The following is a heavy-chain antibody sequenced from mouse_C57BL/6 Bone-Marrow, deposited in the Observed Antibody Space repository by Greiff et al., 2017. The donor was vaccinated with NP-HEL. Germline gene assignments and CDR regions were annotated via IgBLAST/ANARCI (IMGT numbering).Heavy chain of an antibody. CDR2: IYPRSGNT. V-gene: IGHV1-81*01. CDR3: ARPDYGSSYVD. CDR1: GYTFTSYG. J-gene: IGHJ2*01. D-gene: IGHD1-1*01. Sequence: VQVVESGAELARPGASVKLSCKASGYTFTSYGISWVKQRTGQGLEWIGEIYPRSGNTYYNEQFKGKATLTADKSSSTAYMELRSLTSEDSAVYVCARPDYGSSYVDWGQGTTLTVSS.